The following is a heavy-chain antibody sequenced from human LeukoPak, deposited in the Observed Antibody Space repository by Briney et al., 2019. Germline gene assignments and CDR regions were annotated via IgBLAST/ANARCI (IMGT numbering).Heavy chain of an antibody. D-gene: IGHD5-18*01. V-gene: IGHV4-39*07. Sequence: PSETLSLTCTVSGGSISSSSYYWGWIRQPPGKGLEWIGSIYYSGSTYYNPSLKSRVTISVDTSKNQFSLKLSSVTAADTAVYYCATDQVVGSTGYRWFDPWGQGTLVTVSS. CDR1: GGSISSSSYY. CDR3: ATDQVVGSTGYRWFDP. CDR2: IYYSGST. J-gene: IGHJ5*02.